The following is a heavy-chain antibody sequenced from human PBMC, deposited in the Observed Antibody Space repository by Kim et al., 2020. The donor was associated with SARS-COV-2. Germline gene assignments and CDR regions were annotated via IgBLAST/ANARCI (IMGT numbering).Heavy chain of an antibody. CDR3: ARRGSSSWYYFDY. Sequence: YNPSLKSRVTISVDTSKNQFSLKLSSVTAADTAVYYCARRGSSSWYYFDYWGQGTLVTVSS. D-gene: IGHD6-13*01. J-gene: IGHJ4*02. V-gene: IGHV4-39*07.